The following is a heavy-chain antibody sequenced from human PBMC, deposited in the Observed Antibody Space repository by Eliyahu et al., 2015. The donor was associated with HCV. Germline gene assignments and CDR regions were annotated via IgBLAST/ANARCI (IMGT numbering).Heavy chain of an antibody. Sequence: EVQLVQSGAEVKKPGESLKISCKGSGYSFTSYWIGWVRQMPGKGLEWMGIIYPGDSDTRYSPSFQGQVTISADKSISTAYLQWSSLKASDTAMYYCARHSSWGITIFGVVMYYYGMDVWGQGTTVTVSS. J-gene: IGHJ6*02. CDR3: ARHSSWGITIFGVVMYYYGMDV. CDR2: IYPGDSDT. D-gene: IGHD3-3*01. V-gene: IGHV5-51*01. CDR1: GYSFTSYW.